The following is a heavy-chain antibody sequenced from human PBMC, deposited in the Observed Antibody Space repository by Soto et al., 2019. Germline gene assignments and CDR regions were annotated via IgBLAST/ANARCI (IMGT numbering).Heavy chain of an antibody. CDR1: GGSFSGYY. V-gene: IGHV4-34*01. Sequence: QVQLQQWGAGLLKPSETLSLTCAVYGGSFSGYYWSWIRQPPGKGLEWIGEINHSGSTNYNPSLKSRVTISVDTSKNQFSLKLSSVTAAGTAVYYCARARFHDYWGQGTLVTVSS. D-gene: IGHD2-21*01. J-gene: IGHJ4*02. CDR3: ARARFHDY. CDR2: INHSGST.